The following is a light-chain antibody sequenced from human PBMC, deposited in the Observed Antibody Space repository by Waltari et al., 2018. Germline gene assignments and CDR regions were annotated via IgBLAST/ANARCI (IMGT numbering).Light chain of an antibody. CDR3: ATWDDSPTGRWV. Sequence: QSVLTQPPSASGTPGQRVTISCSGRHSNVRDNVVHWSHQVPGTAPKLVIYRNDQRPSGVPDRFTASKSGTSASLAISGLQSEDEGDYYCATWDDSPTGRWVFGGGTRVTVL. V-gene: IGLV1-44*01. J-gene: IGLJ3*02. CDR2: RND. CDR1: HSNVRDNV.